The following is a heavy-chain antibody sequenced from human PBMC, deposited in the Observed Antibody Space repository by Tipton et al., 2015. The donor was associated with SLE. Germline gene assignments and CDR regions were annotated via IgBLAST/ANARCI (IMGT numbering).Heavy chain of an antibody. Sequence: TLSLTCTVSGGSISSSSYYWGWIRQPPGKGLEWIGEINHSGSTNYNPSLKSRVTISVDTSKNQFSLKLSSVTAADTAVYYCARARSGSHGHYGMDVWGQGTTVTVSS. D-gene: IGHD3-10*01. CDR1: GGSISSSSYY. CDR3: ARARSGSHGHYGMDV. J-gene: IGHJ6*02. V-gene: IGHV4-39*07. CDR2: INHSGST.